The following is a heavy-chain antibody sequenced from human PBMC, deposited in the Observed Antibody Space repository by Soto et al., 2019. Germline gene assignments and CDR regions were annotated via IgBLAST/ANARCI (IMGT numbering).Heavy chain of an antibody. CDR2: ISYDGSNK. Sequence: QVQLVESGGGVVQPGRSLRLSCAASGFTFSSYAMHWVRQAPGKGLEWVAVISYDGSNKYYADSVKGRFTISRDNSKNTLYLQMNSLRAEETAVYYCARGLGSVGATGGGQEYWGQGTLVTVSS. CDR1: GFTFSSYA. J-gene: IGHJ4*02. D-gene: IGHD1-26*01. V-gene: IGHV3-30-3*01. CDR3: ARGLGSVGATGGGQEY.